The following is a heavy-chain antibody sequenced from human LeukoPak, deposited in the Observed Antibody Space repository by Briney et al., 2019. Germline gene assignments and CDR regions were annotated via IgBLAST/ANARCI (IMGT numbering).Heavy chain of an antibody. CDR3: ARWGATIGGDAFDI. J-gene: IGHJ3*02. V-gene: IGHV4-4*07. CDR1: GGSISSYY. CDR2: IYTSGST. D-gene: IGHD1-26*01. Sequence: SETLSLTCTVSGGSISSYYWSWIRQPAGKGLEWIGHIYTSGSTNYNPSLKSRVTMSVDTSKNQFSLKLSSVTAADTAVYYCARWGATIGGDAFDIWGQGTMVTVSS.